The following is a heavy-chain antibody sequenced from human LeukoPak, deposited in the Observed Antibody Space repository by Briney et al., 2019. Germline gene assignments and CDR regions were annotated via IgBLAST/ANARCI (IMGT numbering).Heavy chain of an antibody. J-gene: IGHJ4*02. CDR2: IYYSGST. CDR3: ARGGRWLQSAQFDY. CDR1: GGSISSYY. Sequence: SETLSLTCTVSGGSISSYYWSWIRQPPGKGLEWIGYIYYSGSTNYNPSLKSRVTISVDTSKNQFSLKLSSATAADTAVYYCARGGRWLQSAQFDYWGQGTLVTVSS. D-gene: IGHD5-24*01. V-gene: IGHV4-59*01.